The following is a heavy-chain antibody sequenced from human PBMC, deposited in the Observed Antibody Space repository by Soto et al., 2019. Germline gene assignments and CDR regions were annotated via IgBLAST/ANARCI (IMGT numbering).Heavy chain of an antibody. CDR3: ARGGPLGARREDWFDP. D-gene: IGHD1-26*01. CDR2: IYPGDSDT. Sequence: PGEALKISCKRFGYSFTNYWIGWVRQMPGKGLEWMGIIYPGDSDTRYSPSFQGQVTISADKSISTAYLQWSSLKASDTAMYYCARGGPLGARREDWFDPWGQGTLVTVSS. CDR1: GYSFTNYW. V-gene: IGHV5-51*01. J-gene: IGHJ5*02.